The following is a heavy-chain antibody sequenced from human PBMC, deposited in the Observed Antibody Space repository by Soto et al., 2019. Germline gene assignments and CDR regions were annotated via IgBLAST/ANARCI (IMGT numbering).Heavy chain of an antibody. Sequence: PGGSLRLSCAASGFTFSSYSMNWVRQAPGKGLEWVSYISSSSSTIYYADSVKGRFTISRDNAKNSLYLQMNSLRAEDTAVYYCAVVPAAMTNEYFQHWGQGTLVTVSS. CDR3: AVVPAAMTNEYFQH. CDR1: GFTFSSYS. D-gene: IGHD2-2*01. V-gene: IGHV3-48*01. J-gene: IGHJ1*01. CDR2: ISSSSSTI.